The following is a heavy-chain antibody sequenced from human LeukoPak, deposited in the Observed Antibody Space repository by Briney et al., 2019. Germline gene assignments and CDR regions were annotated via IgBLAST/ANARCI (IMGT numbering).Heavy chain of an antibody. D-gene: IGHD2-2*01. CDR1: GFNFSNYA. CDR3: AKDRSSSTSCSNY. J-gene: IGHJ4*02. V-gene: IGHV3-23*01. Sequence: GGSLRLSCAASGFNFSNYAMTWVRQAPGKGLEWVSGVTGSSSKTYNADSVKGRFTISRDNSKNMLYLEMNSLRVEDTATYYCAKDRSSSTSCSNYWGRGTLVTVSS. CDR2: VTGSSSKT.